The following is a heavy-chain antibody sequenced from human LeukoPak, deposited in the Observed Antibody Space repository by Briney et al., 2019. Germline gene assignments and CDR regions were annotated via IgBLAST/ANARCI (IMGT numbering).Heavy chain of an antibody. D-gene: IGHD6-19*01. CDR2: ISSSISVI. CDR1: GFTFSSYS. V-gene: IGHV3-48*02. Sequence: PGGSLRLSCAASGFTFSSYSMNWVRQAPGKGLEWASYISSSISVIYYADSVKGRFTISRDNAKNSLYLQMNSLRDEDTAVYYCARDQYSGHWYYALDIWGQGTMVTVSS. CDR3: ARDQYSGHWYYALDI. J-gene: IGHJ3*02.